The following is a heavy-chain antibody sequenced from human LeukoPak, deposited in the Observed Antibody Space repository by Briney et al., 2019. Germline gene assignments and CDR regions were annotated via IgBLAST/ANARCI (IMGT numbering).Heavy chain of an antibody. J-gene: IGHJ6*03. D-gene: IGHD4-17*01. CDR2: IIPLLGTA. CDR3: ASGDTVTTTGYYYYYMDV. Sequence: SVKVSCKASGGTFSSYPISWVRRAPGQGLEWMGGIIPLLGTADYAQKFQGRVTITTDESTSTAYMELSSLRSEDTAMYYCASGDTVTTTGYYYYYMDVWGKGTTVTVSS. V-gene: IGHV1-69*05. CDR1: GGTFSSYP.